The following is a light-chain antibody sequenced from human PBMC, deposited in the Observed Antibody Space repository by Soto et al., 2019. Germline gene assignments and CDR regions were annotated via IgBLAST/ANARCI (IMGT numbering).Light chain of an antibody. CDR1: QSVSSNY. CDR3: QQYGRSPTT. CDR2: DTS. J-gene: IGKJ1*01. V-gene: IGKV3-20*01. Sequence: EIGLTQSPATQTLSPGERATLSCTASQSVSSNYLAWYQQKPGQAPSLLIYDTSTRATGIPDRFSGSGSGTDFTLTISRLEPEDFAVYYCQQYGRSPTTFGQGTKVDIK.